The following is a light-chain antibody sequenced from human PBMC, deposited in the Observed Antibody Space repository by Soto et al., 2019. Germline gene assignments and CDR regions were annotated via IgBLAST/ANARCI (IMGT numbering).Light chain of an antibody. CDR1: QSISSW. J-gene: IGKJ3*01. V-gene: IGKV1-5*03. CDR2: KAS. CDR3: QQYNRYYT. Sequence: DIQMTQSPSTLSASVGDRVTITCRASQSISSWLAWYQQKPGKAPKLLIYKASSLESGVPSRFSGSGSGTEFTLTISSLQPDYFATYYCQQYNRYYTFGPGTKVDIK.